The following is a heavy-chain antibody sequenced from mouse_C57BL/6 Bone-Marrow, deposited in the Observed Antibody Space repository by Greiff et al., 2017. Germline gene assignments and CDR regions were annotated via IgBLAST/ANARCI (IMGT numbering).Heavy chain of an antibody. CDR3: TTAVRAPFAY. J-gene: IGHJ3*01. CDR2: IDPENGDT. Sequence: DVKLVESGAELVRPGASVKLSCTASGFNIKDDYMHWVKQRPEQGLEWIGWIDPENGDTEYASKFQGKATITADTSSNTAYLQLSSLTSEDTAVYYCTTAVRAPFAYWGQGTLVTVSA. D-gene: IGHD3-3*01. V-gene: IGHV14-4*01. CDR1: GFNIKDDY.